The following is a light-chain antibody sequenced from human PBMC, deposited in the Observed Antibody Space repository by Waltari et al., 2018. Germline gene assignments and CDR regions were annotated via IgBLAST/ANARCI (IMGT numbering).Light chain of an antibody. V-gene: IGKV4-1*01. J-gene: IGKJ1*01. CDR3: QQYYSTPWT. Sequence: DIVMTQSPDSMAVFLGERATINCNSSQSVLYSSNNKNYLAWYQQKPGQPPKLLIYWASTRDSGVPDRFSGSGSGTDFTLTISSLQAEDVAVYYCQQYYSTPWTFGQGTKVEIK. CDR2: WAS. CDR1: QSVLYSSNNKNY.